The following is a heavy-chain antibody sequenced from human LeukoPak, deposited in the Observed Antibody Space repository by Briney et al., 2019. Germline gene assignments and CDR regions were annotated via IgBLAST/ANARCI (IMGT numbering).Heavy chain of an antibody. CDR2: IFYSGTS. CDR3: ARSLGVVTPSPYNWFDP. Sequence: SETLSLTCSVSGGSISSNSDYWGWIRQTPGKGLEWIGSIFYSGTSFYTPSLKSRVSISLDTSKNQVSLNLRSVTAADTAVYYCARSLGVVTPSPYNWFDPWGQGTLVTVSS. J-gene: IGHJ5*02. CDR1: GGSISSNSDY. D-gene: IGHD3-3*01. V-gene: IGHV4-39*07.